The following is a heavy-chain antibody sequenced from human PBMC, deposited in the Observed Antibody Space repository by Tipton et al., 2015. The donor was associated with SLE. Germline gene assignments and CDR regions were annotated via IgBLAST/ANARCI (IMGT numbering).Heavy chain of an antibody. J-gene: IGHJ4*02. D-gene: IGHD2-21*01. Sequence: GSLRLSCAASGFTFSACAMSWVRQAPGKGLEWVANIKEDGSERYYVDSVKGRFTISRDNAKNSLYLQMNSLRAEDTAVYYCARDLWAYCGGDCYLSDYWGQGTLVTVSS. CDR2: IKEDGSER. CDR1: GFTFSACA. V-gene: IGHV3-7*01. CDR3: ARDLWAYCGGDCYLSDY.